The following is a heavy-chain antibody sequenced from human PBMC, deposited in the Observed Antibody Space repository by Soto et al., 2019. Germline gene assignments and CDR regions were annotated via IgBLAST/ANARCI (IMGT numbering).Heavy chain of an antibody. CDR3: AKESDYGDYRTADY. Sequence: QVQLVESGGGVVQPGRSLRLSCAASGFIFSNCGMHWVRQAPGKSLEWVAVASYDLGKKYYADSVKGRFTISRDNSKNTLYLQMNSLRSEDTAVYYFAKESDYGDYRTADYWGQGTLVTVSS. V-gene: IGHV3-30*18. CDR1: GFIFSNCG. D-gene: IGHD4-17*01. J-gene: IGHJ4*02. CDR2: ASYDLGKK.